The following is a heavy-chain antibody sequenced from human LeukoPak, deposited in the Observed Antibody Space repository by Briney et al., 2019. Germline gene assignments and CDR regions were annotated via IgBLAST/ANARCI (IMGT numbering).Heavy chain of an antibody. V-gene: IGHV3-7*03. D-gene: IGHD1-26*01. CDR3: ARGGFYGGANAFDI. Sequence: GGSLRLSCAASGFTFSSYWMSWVRQAPGKGLEWVANIKQDGSEKYYVDSVKGRFTISRDNAKNSLYLQMNSLRAEDTAVYYCARGGFYGGANAFDIWGQGTMVTVSS. CDR2: IKQDGSEK. CDR1: GFTFSSYW. J-gene: IGHJ3*02.